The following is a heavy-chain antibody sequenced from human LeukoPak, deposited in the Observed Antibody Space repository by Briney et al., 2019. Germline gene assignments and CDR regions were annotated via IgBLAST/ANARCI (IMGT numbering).Heavy chain of an antibody. Sequence: SPSETLSLTCTVSGGSISSYYWSWIRQPPGKRLEWIGYIYYSGSTNYNPSLKSRVTISVDTSKNQFSLKLSSVTAADTAVYYCARIGPNDAFDIWGQGTMVTVSS. CDR3: ARIGPNDAFDI. CDR1: GGSISSYY. J-gene: IGHJ3*02. V-gene: IGHV4-59*01. CDR2: IYYSGST.